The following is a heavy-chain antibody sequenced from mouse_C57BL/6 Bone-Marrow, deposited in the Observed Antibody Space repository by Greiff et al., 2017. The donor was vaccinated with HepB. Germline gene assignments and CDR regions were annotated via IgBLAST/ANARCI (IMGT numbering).Heavy chain of an antibody. CDR1: GYTFTSYW. Sequence: QVQLQQPGAELVKPGASVKMSCKASGYTFTSYWITWVKQRPGQGLEWIGDIYPGSGSTNYNEKFKSKATLTVDTSSSTAYMHLSSLTSEDSAVYYCARCYYGSSYFDYWGQGTTLTVSS. J-gene: IGHJ2*01. CDR2: IYPGSGST. V-gene: IGHV1-55*01. CDR3: ARCYYGSSYFDY. D-gene: IGHD1-1*01.